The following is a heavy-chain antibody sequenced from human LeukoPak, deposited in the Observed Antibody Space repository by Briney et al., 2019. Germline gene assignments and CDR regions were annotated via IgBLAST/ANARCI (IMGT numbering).Heavy chain of an antibody. Sequence: GESLKISCKGSGYSITTYWIGWVRQMPGKGLEWLGLIYLGDSHATSSPSSFQGQVTISADKSITTAYLQWSSLKASDSAMYYCLSAVHGTTYFDQWGQGILVTVSS. CDR3: LSAVHGTTYFDQ. V-gene: IGHV5-51*01. D-gene: IGHD2/OR15-2a*01. CDR1: GYSITTYW. CDR2: IYLGDSHA. J-gene: IGHJ4*02.